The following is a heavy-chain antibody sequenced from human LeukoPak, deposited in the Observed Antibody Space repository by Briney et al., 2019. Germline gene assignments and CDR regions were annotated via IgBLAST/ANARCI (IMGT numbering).Heavy chain of an antibody. CDR3: ARDRGWELSFFDY. V-gene: IGHV4-38-2*02. Sequence: SETLSLTCTVSGYSISSGYYWGWIRQPPGQGLEWIGSIYHSGSTYYNPSLKSRVTISVDTSKNQFSLKLSSVTAADTAVYYCARDRGWELSFFDYWGQGTLVTVSS. CDR2: IYHSGST. CDR1: GYSISSGYY. D-gene: IGHD1-26*01. J-gene: IGHJ4*02.